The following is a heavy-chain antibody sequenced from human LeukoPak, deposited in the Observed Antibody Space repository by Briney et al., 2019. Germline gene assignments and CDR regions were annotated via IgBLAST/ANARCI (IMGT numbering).Heavy chain of an antibody. CDR2: IRDSGSST. D-gene: IGHD2-15*01. J-gene: IGHJ4*02. CDR1: GFTFSSYA. Sequence: GGSLRLSCAASGFTFSSYAMSWVRQAPGKGLEWVSAIRDSGSSTHYADSVKGRFTTSRDNSKNTLYLQMNNLRAEDTAVYYCASSFRDPFDYWGQGTLVTVSS. CDR3: ASSFRDPFDY. V-gene: IGHV3-23*01.